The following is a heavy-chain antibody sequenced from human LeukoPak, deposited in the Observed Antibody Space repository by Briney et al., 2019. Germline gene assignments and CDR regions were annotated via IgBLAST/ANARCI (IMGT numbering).Heavy chain of an antibody. CDR3: ARGSYYDFWSCSYYLDV. CDR1: GGSISSYY. J-gene: IGHJ6*03. V-gene: IGHV4-34*01. D-gene: IGHD3-3*01. Sequence: PSETLSLTCTVSGGSISSYYWSWIRQPPGKGREWIGEINHSGSTNYNPSLKSRVTISVDTSKNQFSLKLSSVTAADTAVYYCARGSYYDFWSCSYYLDVWGKGTTVTVSS. CDR2: INHSGST.